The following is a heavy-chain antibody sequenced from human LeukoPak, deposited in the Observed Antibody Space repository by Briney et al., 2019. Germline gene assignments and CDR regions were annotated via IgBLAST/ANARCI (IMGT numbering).Heavy chain of an antibody. CDR1: GYTFTSYG. J-gene: IGHJ3*02. Sequence: AAVTVSCKASGYTFTSYGISWVRQAPGQGLEWMGWISAYNGNTNYAQKLQGRVTMTTDASTSTAYMELRSLRSDDTAVYYCARGFGAAAGSTDAFDIWGQGTMVTVSS. D-gene: IGHD6-13*01. CDR2: ISAYNGNT. V-gene: IGHV1-18*01. CDR3: ARGFGAAAGSTDAFDI.